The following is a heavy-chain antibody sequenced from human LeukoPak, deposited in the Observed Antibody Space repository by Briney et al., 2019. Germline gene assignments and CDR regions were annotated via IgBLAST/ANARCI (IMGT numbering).Heavy chain of an antibody. J-gene: IGHJ5*02. CDR3: ARLVADGRRGVPNWFDP. CDR1: GFTFSSYG. V-gene: IGHV3-33*01. D-gene: IGHD2-15*01. CDR2: IWYDGSNK. Sequence: GGSLRLSCAASGFTFSSYGMHWVRQAPGKGLEWVAVIWYDGSNKYYADSVKGRFTISRDNSKNTLYLQMNSLRAEDTAVYYCARLVADGRRGVPNWFDPWGQGTLVTVSS.